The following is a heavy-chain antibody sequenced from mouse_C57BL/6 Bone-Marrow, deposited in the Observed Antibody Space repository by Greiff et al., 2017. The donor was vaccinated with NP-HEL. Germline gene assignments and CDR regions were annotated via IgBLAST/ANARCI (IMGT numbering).Heavy chain of an antibody. V-gene: IGHV1-15*01. CDR3: ARKLREQNYAMDY. CDR1: GYTFTDYE. Sequence: VQLQQSGAELVRPGASVTLSCKASGYTFTDYEMHWVKQTPVHGLEWIGAIDPETGGTAYNQKFKGEAILTADKSSSTAYMELRSLTSEDSAVYYCARKLREQNYAMDYWGQGTSVTVSS. J-gene: IGHJ4*01. CDR2: IDPETGGT. D-gene: IGHD1-1*01.